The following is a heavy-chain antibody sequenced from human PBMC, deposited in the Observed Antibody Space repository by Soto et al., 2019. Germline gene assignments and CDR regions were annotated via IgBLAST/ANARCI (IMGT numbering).Heavy chain of an antibody. J-gene: IGHJ6*03. V-gene: IGHV4-39*01. CDR1: GGSISSSSYY. Sequence: SETLSLTCTVSGGSISSSSYYWGWIRQPPGKGLEWIGSIYYSGSTYYNPSLKSRVTISVDTSKNQFSLKLSSVTAADTAVYYCAAFDFWSGKASYYYYYMDVWGKGTTVTVSS. CDR3: AAFDFWSGKASYYYYYMDV. D-gene: IGHD3-3*01. CDR2: IYYSGST.